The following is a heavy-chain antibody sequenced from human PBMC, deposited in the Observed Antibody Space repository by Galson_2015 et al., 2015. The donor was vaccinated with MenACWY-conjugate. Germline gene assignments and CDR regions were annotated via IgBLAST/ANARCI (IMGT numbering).Heavy chain of an antibody. J-gene: IGHJ4*02. D-gene: IGHD1-14*01. CDR2: IHSAGTT. CDR3: ARGPEYDFGFFDL. CDR1: GFSVSDKF. Sequence: SLRLSCAVSGFSVSDKFMSWVRQAPGKGLEWVSVIHSAGTTYHADSVKGRVTVSRDNSKNTIYLEMHSLTAEDTAVYYCARGPEYDFGFFDLWGQGTLVTVSS. V-gene: IGHV3-53*01.